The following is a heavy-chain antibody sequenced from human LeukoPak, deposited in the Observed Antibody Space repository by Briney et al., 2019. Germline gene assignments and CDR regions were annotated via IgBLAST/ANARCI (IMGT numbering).Heavy chain of an antibody. V-gene: IGHV3-21*01. Sequence: GGSLRLSCAASGFTFSSYSMNWVRQAPGKGLEWVSSISSSSSYIYYADSVKGRFTISRDNAKNSLYLQMNSLRAEDTAAYYCARGHPYYDSSGYYPGDWGQGTLVTVSS. D-gene: IGHD3-22*01. CDR3: ARGHPYYDSSGYYPGD. J-gene: IGHJ4*02. CDR2: ISSSSSYI. CDR1: GFTFSSYS.